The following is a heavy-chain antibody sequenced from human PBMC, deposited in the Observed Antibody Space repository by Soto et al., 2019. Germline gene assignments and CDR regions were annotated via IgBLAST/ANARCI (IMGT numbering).Heavy chain of an antibody. D-gene: IGHD5-12*01. J-gene: IGHJ4*02. CDR1: GFTFSTYA. CDR3: AKDSFINLRGYDSY. Sequence: EVQLLESGGGLVQPGGSLRLSCAASGFTFSTYAMICVRQAPGKGLEWVSAISGSGDSTYYADSVKGRFTMSRDNSKNTLYLQMSSLRAEDTDIYYCAKDSFINLRGYDSYWGQGTLVTVSS. CDR2: ISGSGDST. V-gene: IGHV3-23*01.